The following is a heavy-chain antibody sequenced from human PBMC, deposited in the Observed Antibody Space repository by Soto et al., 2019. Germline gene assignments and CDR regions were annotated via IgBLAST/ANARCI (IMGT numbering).Heavy chain of an antibody. CDR2: INSDGSST. J-gene: IGHJ1*01. V-gene: IGHV3-74*01. CDR3: ARVMASSGYRYFQH. D-gene: IGHD3-22*01. Sequence: VRLSCAASGFTFSSYWMYWVRQAPGKGLVWVSRINSDGSSTSYADSVKGRFTISRDNAKNTLYLQMNSLRAEDTAVYYCARVMASSGYRYFQHWGQGTLVTVSS. CDR1: GFTFSSYW.